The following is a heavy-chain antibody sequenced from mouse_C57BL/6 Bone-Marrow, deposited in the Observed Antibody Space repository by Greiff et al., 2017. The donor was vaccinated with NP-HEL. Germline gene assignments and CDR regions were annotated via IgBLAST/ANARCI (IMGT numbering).Heavy chain of an antibody. CDR3: ARGGNYWYYFYY. CDR1: GYTFTTYP. Sequence: QVQLQQSGAELVKPGASVKMSCKASGYTFTTYPIEWVKQNHGKSLEWIGNFHPYNDDTEYNEKFKNKATLTVEKSSSKVYLVLSRLTSDDSSVYYCARGGNYWYYFYYWGQGTTLTVSS. V-gene: IGHV1-47*01. CDR2: FHPYNDDT. J-gene: IGHJ2*01. D-gene: IGHD2-1*01.